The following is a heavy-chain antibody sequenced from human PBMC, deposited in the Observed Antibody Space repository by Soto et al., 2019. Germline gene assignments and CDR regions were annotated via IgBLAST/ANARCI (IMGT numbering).Heavy chain of an antibody. CDR2: INAGNGNT. V-gene: IGHV1-3*01. CDR1: GYTFTSYA. Sequence: GASVKVSWKASGYTFTSYAMHWVHQAPGQRLEWMGWINAGNGNTKYSQKFQGRVTITRDTSASTAYMELSSLRSEDTAVYYCARSIVVVTALDYWGQGTLVTVSS. J-gene: IGHJ4*02. CDR3: ARSIVVVTALDY. D-gene: IGHD2-21*02.